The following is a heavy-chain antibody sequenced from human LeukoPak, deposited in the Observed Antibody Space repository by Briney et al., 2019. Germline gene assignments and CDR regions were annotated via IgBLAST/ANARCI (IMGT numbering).Heavy chain of an antibody. CDR1: GFTFSDYY. CDR2: VSSSGSTI. Sequence: GGSLRLSCAASGFTFSDYYMSWIRQAPGKGLEWVSYVSSSGSTIYYADSVKGRFTISRDNAKNSLYLKMNSLRAEDTVVYYCPREGRGVTGYFDYWGQGTLVTVSS. V-gene: IGHV3-11*04. J-gene: IGHJ4*02. CDR3: PREGRGVTGYFDY. D-gene: IGHD3-10*01.